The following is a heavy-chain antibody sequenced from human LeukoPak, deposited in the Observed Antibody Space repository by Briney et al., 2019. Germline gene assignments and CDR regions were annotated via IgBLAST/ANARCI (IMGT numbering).Heavy chain of an antibody. V-gene: IGHV1-8*01. J-gene: IGHJ6*02. CDR2: MNPNSGNT. D-gene: IGHD3-3*01. Sequence: ASVKVSCKASGYTSTSYDINWVRQATGQGLEWMGGMNPNSGNTGYAQKFQGRVTMTRNTSISTAYMELSSLRSEDTAVYYCASRASYDFWSGYYPHYYYYGMDVWGQGTTVTVSS. CDR1: GYTSTSYD. CDR3: ASRASYDFWSGYYPHYYYYGMDV.